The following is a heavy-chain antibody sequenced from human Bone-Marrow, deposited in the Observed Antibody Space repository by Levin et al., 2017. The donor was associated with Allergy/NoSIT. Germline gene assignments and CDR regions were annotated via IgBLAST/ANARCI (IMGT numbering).Heavy chain of an antibody. CDR1: GFSISNGYH. Sequence: SETLSLTCSVSGFSISNGYHWGWIRQPPGKGLEWIGSIYQSGSTYYNPSLKSRLTISIDTSKNQFSLKLSSVTAADTAVYYCVRFGSYYDILTCYAIDYWGQGTLVTVSS. J-gene: IGHJ4*02. D-gene: IGHD3-9*01. V-gene: IGHV4-38-2*02. CDR3: VRFGSYYDILTCYAIDY. CDR2: IYQSGST.